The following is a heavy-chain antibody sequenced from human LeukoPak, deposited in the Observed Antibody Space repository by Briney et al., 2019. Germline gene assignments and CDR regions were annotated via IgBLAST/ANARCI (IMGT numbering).Heavy chain of an antibody. D-gene: IGHD2-21*02. CDR1: GFTFSSYA. CDR3: ASQGIVVVTNYFDY. J-gene: IGHJ4*02. CDR2: ISGSGGGT. Sequence: GGSLRLSCAASGFTFSSYAMSWVRQASGKGLEWVSAISGSGGGTYSADSVKGRFAISRDNSKNTLYLQMNSLRAEDTAVYYCASQGIVVVTNYFDYWGQGTLVTVSS. V-gene: IGHV3-23*01.